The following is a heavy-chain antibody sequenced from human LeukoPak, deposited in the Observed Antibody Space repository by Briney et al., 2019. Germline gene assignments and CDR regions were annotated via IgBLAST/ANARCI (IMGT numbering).Heavy chain of an antibody. V-gene: IGHV3-33*01. J-gene: IGHJ1*01. Sequence: GGSLRLSCAASGFTFSSYGVRWVRQAPGKGLEWVAVIWYDGNNKYYADSVKGRFTISRDNSQNTLYLQMNSVRAEDTAVYYCVRDRAYGDYFYFQHWGQGTLVTVSS. CDR2: IWYDGNNK. CDR3: VRDRAYGDYFYFQH. D-gene: IGHD4-17*01. CDR1: GFTFSSYG.